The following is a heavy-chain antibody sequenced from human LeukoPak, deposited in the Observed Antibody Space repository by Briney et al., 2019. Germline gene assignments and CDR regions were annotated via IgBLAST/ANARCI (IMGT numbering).Heavy chain of an antibody. D-gene: IGHD3-10*01. J-gene: IGHJ4*02. CDR2: TNPNSGGT. CDR3: ARDRAYYGSGSYCFDY. Sequence: ASVKVSCKASGYTFTGYYMHWVRRAPGQGLEWMGRTNPNSGGTNYAQKFQGRVTMTRDTSISTAYMELSRLRSDDTAVYYCARDRAYYGSGSYCFDYWGQGTLVTVSS. CDR1: GYTFTGYY. V-gene: IGHV1-2*06.